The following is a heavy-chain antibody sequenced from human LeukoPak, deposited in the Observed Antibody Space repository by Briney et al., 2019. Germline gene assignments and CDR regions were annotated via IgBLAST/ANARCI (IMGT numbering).Heavy chain of an antibody. CDR2: INPNSGNT. D-gene: IGHD3-22*01. CDR1: GYTFTGYY. CDR3: ARGQGDSSGYYYYY. Sequence: ASVKVSYKASGYTFTGYYMHWVRQAPGQGLEWMGWINPNSGNTGYAQKFQGRVTITRNTSISTAYMELSSLRSEDTAVYYCARGQGDSSGYYYYYWGQGTLVTVSS. V-gene: IGHV1-8*03. J-gene: IGHJ4*02.